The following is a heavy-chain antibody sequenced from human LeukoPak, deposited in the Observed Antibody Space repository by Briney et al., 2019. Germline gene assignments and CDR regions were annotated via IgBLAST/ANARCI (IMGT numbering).Heavy chain of an antibody. CDR3: AKIPAAGYYYYYMDV. Sequence: GGSLRLSCAASGFTFDDYAMHWVRQAPGKGLEWVSLISGDGGSTYYADSVKGRFTISRDNSKNSLYLRMNSLRTEDTALYYCAKIPAAGYYYYYMDVWGKGTTVTVSS. J-gene: IGHJ6*03. D-gene: IGHD2-2*01. CDR1: GFTFDDYA. V-gene: IGHV3-43*02. CDR2: ISGDGGST.